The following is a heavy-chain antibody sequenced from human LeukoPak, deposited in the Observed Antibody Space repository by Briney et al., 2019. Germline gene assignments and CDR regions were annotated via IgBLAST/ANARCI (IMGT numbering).Heavy chain of an antibody. V-gene: IGHV4-59*01. CDR3: ARDHGYYFDY. CDR1: GGSISSYY. Sequence: SETLSLTCTVSGGSISSYYWSWIRQPPGKGLEWIGYIYYSGSTNYNPSLKSRVTISVDTSKNQFSLKLSTVTAADTAVYYCARDHGYYFDYWGQGTLVTVSS. J-gene: IGHJ4*02. CDR2: IYYSGST.